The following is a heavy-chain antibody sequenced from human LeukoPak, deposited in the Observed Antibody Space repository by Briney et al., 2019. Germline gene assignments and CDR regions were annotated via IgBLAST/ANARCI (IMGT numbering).Heavy chain of an antibody. V-gene: IGHV4-4*02. Sequence: SGTLSLTCAVSGGSISSSNWWSWVRQPPGKGLEWIGEIYHSGSTNYNPSLKSRVTISVDKSKNQFSLKLSSVTAADTAVYYCARETEDWFGDLLSYFDYWGRGLLVSVSS. CDR1: GGSISSSNW. CDR3: ARETEDWFGDLLSYFDY. J-gene: IGHJ4*02. CDR2: IYHSGST. D-gene: IGHD3-10*01.